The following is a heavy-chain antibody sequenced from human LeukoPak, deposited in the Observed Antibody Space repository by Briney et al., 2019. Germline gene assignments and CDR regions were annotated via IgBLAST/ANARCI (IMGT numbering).Heavy chain of an antibody. D-gene: IGHD3-10*02. CDR2: INWNGGST. CDR3: AELGITMIGGV. Sequence: GGSLRLSCAASGFTFDDYGMNWVRQAPGKGLEWVSGINWNGGSTGYADSVKGRFTISRDNAKNSLYLQMNSLRAEDTAVYYCAELGITMIGGVWGKGTTVTISS. CDR1: GFTFDDYG. V-gene: IGHV3-20*04. J-gene: IGHJ6*04.